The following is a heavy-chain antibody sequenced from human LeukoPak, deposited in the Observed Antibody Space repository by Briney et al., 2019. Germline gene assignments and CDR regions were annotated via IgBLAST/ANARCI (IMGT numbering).Heavy chain of an antibody. Sequence: SETLSLTCTVSGGSISSYYWSWIRQPPGKGLEWIGYIYYSGSTYYNPSLKSRVTISVDTSKNQFSLKLSSVTAADTAVYYCARGRRGYSYGRGENWFDPWGQGTLVTVSS. CDR1: GGSISSYY. CDR2: IYYSGST. CDR3: ARGRRGYSYGRGENWFDP. J-gene: IGHJ5*02. V-gene: IGHV4-59*12. D-gene: IGHD5-18*01.